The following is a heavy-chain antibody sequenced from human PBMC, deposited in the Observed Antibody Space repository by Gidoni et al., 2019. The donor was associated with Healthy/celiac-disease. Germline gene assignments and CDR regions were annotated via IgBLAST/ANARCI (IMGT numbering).Heavy chain of an antibody. CDR1: GFTFSSYA. D-gene: IGHD6-19*01. Sequence: EVQLLESGGGLVQPGGSLRLSCAASGFTFSSYAMSWVRQAPGKGLEWVSAISGSGGSTYYADSVKGRFTISRDNSKNTLYLQMNSLRAEDTAVYYCAKVGYSSGWYLSTFDYWGQGTLVTVSS. CDR3: AKVGYSSGWYLSTFDY. CDR2: ISGSGGST. J-gene: IGHJ4*02. V-gene: IGHV3-23*01.